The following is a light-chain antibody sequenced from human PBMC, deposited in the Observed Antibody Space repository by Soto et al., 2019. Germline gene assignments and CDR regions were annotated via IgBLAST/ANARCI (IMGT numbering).Light chain of an antibody. J-gene: IGLJ1*01. CDR1: SSDVGSYNL. CDR3: CSYAGSSTHF. CDR2: EGS. V-gene: IGLV2-23*01. Sequence: QSVLTQPASVSGSPGQSITISCTGTSSDVGSYNLVSWYQQHPGKAPKLMIYEGSKRPSGVSNRFSGSKSGNTASLTISGLQAEDEAHYYCCSYAGSSTHFFGTVTKVTVL.